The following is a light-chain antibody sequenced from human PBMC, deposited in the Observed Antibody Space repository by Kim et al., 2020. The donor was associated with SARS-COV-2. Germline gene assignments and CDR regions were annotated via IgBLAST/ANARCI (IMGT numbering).Light chain of an antibody. CDR2: VNS. CDR3: HSYDRSLSGWV. Sequence: QSVLTQPPSVSGAPGQRVSISCTGSSSNIGAGYDVHWYQQVPGTAPKLLIYVNSNRPSGVPDRFSGSKSGTSASLAITGLQAADEADYYCHSYDRSLSGWVFGGGTQLTVL. V-gene: IGLV1-40*01. CDR1: SSNIGAGYD. J-gene: IGLJ3*02.